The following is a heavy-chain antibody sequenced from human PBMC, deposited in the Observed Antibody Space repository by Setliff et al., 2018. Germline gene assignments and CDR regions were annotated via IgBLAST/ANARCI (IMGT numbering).Heavy chain of an antibody. CDR1: DDSISSRHYY. J-gene: IGHJ4*02. CDR2: IYTSWST. D-gene: IGHD5-12*01. V-gene: IGHV4-61*01. CDR3: ARGGTFRYFDY. Sequence: SETLSLTCTVSDDSISSRHYYWSWIRQHPGKGLEWLGQIYTSWSTNYNPSLKGRATLSIDASKKQFSLKLTSVTAADTAVYYCARGGTFRYFDYWGQGTPVTVSS.